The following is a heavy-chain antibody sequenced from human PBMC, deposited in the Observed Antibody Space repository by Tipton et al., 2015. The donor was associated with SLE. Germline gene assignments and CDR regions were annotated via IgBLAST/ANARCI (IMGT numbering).Heavy chain of an antibody. CDR1: GFTFSSYS. CDR2: IKEDGSEK. J-gene: IGHJ4*02. D-gene: IGHD6-13*01. V-gene: IGHV3-7*03. CDR3: AREGAAGLGDY. Sequence: SLRLSCAASGFTFSSYSMSWVRQAPGKGLEWVANIKEDGSEKYYVDSVKGRFTISRDNAKNSLYLQMNSLRAEDTAVYYCAREGAAGLGDYWGQGTLVTVSS.